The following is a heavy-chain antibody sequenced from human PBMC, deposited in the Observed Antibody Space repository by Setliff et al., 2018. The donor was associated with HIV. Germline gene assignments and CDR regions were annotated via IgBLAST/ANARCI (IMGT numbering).Heavy chain of an antibody. V-gene: IGHV3-15*01. D-gene: IGHD1-26*01. Sequence: GGSLRLSCAAAGFTFRNAWMTWVRQAPGKGLEWVARIRNKKNGGTTYYAAPVEGRFTISRDDSKNTLSLQMNSLKTEDTAIYYCTTDLGSGRFSWNNNWGQRTLVTVSS. J-gene: IGHJ4*02. CDR2: IRNKKNGGTT. CDR1: GFTFRNAW. CDR3: TTDLGSGRFSWNNN.